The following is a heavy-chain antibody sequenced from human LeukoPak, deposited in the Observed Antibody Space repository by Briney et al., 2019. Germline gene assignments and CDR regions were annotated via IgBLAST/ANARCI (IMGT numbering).Heavy chain of an antibody. CDR3: ARVEYCSSTSCPASGWFDP. Sequence: ASVKVSCKASGYTFTSYGISWVRQAPGQGLEWMGWISAYNGNTNYAQKLQGRVTMTTDTSTSTAYMELRSLRSDDTAVYYCARVEYCSSTSCPASGWFDPWGQGTLVTVSS. D-gene: IGHD2-2*01. CDR1: GYTFTSYG. CDR2: ISAYNGNT. V-gene: IGHV1-18*01. J-gene: IGHJ5*02.